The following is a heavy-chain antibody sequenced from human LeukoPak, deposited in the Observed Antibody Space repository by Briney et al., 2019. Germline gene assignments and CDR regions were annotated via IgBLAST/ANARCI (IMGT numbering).Heavy chain of an antibody. CDR1: GFNVSSNY. CDR3: AKDTPFGGY. D-gene: IGHD3-16*01. Sequence: AGGSLRLSCAASGFNVSSNYMSWVRQAPGKGLEWVSVIYSGGSTYYADSVKGRFTISRDNAKNSLYLEMNSLRAEDTAVYYCAKDTPFGGYWGQGTLVTVSS. CDR2: IYSGGST. V-gene: IGHV3-53*01. J-gene: IGHJ4*02.